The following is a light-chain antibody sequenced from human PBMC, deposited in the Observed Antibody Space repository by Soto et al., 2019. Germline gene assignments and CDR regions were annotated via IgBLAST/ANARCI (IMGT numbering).Light chain of an antibody. Sequence: DIQMTQSPSSVSASVGDRVTITCRASQDISNWLSWYQQKPGEAPKSLIYVASSLHSGVPSRFSGSGSGTDFTLTNSSLQPEDSATYYCQQANRFPLFTFGPGTKVEI. CDR2: VAS. V-gene: IGKV1D-12*01. J-gene: IGKJ3*01. CDR3: QQANRFPLFT. CDR1: QDISNW.